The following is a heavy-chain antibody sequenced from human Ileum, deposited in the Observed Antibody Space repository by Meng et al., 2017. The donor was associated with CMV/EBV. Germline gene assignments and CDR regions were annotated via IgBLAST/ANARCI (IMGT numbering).Heavy chain of an antibody. V-gene: IGHV1-8*01. J-gene: IGHJ4*02. CDR3: ARRRGGSSWGDFDY. Sequence: ASVKVSCKASGYTFTSYDINWVRQATGQGREWMGWMNPNSGNTGYAQNFQGRVTMTRNTSISTVYMEQSGLRSEDTAVYYCARRRGGSSWGDFDYWGQGTLVTVSS. CDR2: MNPNSGNT. D-gene: IGHD6-6*01. CDR1: GYTFTSYD.